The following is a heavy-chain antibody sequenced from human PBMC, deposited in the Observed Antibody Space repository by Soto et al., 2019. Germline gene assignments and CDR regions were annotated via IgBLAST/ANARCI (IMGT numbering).Heavy chain of an antibody. V-gene: IGHV4-4*02. CDR3: ARRWVVHGDDLDY. D-gene: IGHD2-21*01. Sequence: QVQLQESGPGLVKPSGTLSLTCAVSTGSISSTTWWTWVRQSPGKTLEWLGEVYQSGIPTSHPSHDSRVRISIDKSKSQFSLQLTSVTAADTAVYYCARRWVVHGDDLDYCCPGHLLTVSS. CDR1: TGSISSTTW. CDR2: VYQSGIP. J-gene: IGHJ4*02.